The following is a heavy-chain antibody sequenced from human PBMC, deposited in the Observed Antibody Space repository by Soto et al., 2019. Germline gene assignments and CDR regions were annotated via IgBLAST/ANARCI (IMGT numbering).Heavy chain of an antibody. CDR2: IYYSGST. CDR1: GGSISSSSYY. CDR3: ARLSIPTRDYYDSSGYLPHFDY. V-gene: IGHV4-39*01. J-gene: IGHJ4*02. D-gene: IGHD3-22*01. Sequence: KPSETLSLTCTVSGGSISSSSYYWGWIRQPPGKGLEWIGSIYYSGSTYYNPSLKSRVTISVDTSKNQFSLKLSSVTAADTAVYYCARLSIPTRDYYDSSGYLPHFDYWGQGTLVTVSS.